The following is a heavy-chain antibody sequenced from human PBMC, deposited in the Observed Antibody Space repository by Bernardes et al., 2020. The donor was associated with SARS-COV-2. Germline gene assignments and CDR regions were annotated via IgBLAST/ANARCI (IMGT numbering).Heavy chain of an antibody. D-gene: IGHD5-12*01. CDR2: INHSGST. J-gene: IGHJ3*02. V-gene: IGHV4-34*01. CDR1: GGSFSGYY. CDR3: ARGVAWARYDAFDI. Sequence: SETLSLTCAVNGGSFSGYYWSWIRQPPGKGLEWIGEINHSGSTNYNPSLKSRVTISVDTSKNQFSLKLSSVTAANTAVYYCARGVAWARYDAFDIWGQGTMVTVSS.